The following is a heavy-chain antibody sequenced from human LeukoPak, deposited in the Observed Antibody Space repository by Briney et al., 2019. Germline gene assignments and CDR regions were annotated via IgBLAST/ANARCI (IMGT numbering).Heavy chain of an antibody. CDR3: ARGRSSVDY. CDR2: INQDGSEK. J-gene: IGHJ4*02. V-gene: IGHV3-7*01. CDR1: GFTLSRYW. Sequence: GGSLRLSCEASGFTLSRYWMSWVRQAPGKGLEWVANINQDGSEKYYVDSVKGRFTMSRDNAKNLLYLQMNSLRAEDRAVYYCARGRSSVDYWGQGTLVTVSS. D-gene: IGHD6-19*01.